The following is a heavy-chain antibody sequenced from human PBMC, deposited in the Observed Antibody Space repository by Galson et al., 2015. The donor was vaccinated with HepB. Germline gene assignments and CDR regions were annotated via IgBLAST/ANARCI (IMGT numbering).Heavy chain of an antibody. D-gene: IGHD3-10*01. CDR3: ASRGGVRGPFDY. Sequence: SVKVSCKASGGTFTSYTISWVRQAPGPGLEWMGRIIPILGIANYAQKFQGRVTITTDKSTSTVYMELSSLRSEDTAVCYCASRGGVRGPFDYWGQGTLVTVSS. J-gene: IGHJ4*02. CDR2: IIPILGIA. V-gene: IGHV1-69*02. CDR1: GGTFTSYT.